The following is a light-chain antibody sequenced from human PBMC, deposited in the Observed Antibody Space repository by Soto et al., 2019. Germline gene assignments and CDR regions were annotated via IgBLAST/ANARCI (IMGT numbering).Light chain of an antibody. J-gene: IGKJ3*01. Sequence: EIVLTQSPGTLSLSPGERATLSCRASQSVSSSYLAWYQQKPGQAPRLLIYGASSRATGIPDRFSGSGSGTDFTLTISRLEPEDFAVYYCYQYGSSSVVTFGPGTKVDIK. CDR1: QSVSSSY. CDR2: GAS. CDR3: YQYGSSSVVT. V-gene: IGKV3-20*01.